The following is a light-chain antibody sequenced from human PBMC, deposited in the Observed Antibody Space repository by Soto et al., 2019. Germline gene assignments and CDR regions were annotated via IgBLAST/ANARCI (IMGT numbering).Light chain of an antibody. V-gene: IGKV1-9*01. J-gene: IGKJ5*01. Sequence: IQLTQSPSSLSASVGDRVTITCRASQGISTYLAWYQQKPGRAPKLLIYTASTLQSGVPSRFSGRGSGTDFTLTISSLQPEDFGTYYCQQYSSFPPTFGQGTRLEIK. CDR2: TAS. CDR3: QQYSSFPPT. CDR1: QGISTY.